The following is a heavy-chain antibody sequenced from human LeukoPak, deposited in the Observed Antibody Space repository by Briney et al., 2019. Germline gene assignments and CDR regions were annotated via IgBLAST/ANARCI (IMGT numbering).Heavy chain of an antibody. CDR3: ARDGGYCSSTSCPRMDV. D-gene: IGHD2-2*01. Sequence: SETLSLTCAVYGGSFSGYYWSWIRQPAGKGLEWIGRIYTSGSTNYNPSLKSRVTMSVDTSKNQFSLKLSSVTAADMAVYYCARDGGYCSSTSCPRMDVWGQGTTVTVSS. CDR2: IYTSGST. V-gene: IGHV4-4*07. J-gene: IGHJ6*02. CDR1: GGSFSGYY.